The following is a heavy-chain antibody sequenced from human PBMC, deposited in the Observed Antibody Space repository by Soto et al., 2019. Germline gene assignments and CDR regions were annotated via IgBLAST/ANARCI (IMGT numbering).Heavy chain of an antibody. CDR3: ARVGGIQNGVDGFDS. CDR2: INPSGGST. D-gene: IGHD1-26*01. V-gene: IGHV1-46*01. CDR1: GYTFTSYY. Sequence: ASVKVSCKASGYTFTSYYMHWVRQAPGQGLEWMGIINPSGGSTSYAQKFQGRVTMTRDTSTSTVYMELSSLRSEDTAVYYCARVGGIQNGVDGFDSWGQGTMVTVSS. J-gene: IGHJ3*02.